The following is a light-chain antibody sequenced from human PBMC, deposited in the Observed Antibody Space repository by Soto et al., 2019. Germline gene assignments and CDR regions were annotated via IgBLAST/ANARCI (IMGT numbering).Light chain of an antibody. V-gene: IGKV3-20*01. CDR3: QQYDTSLPYT. Sequence: EIVLTQSPGTLSLSPGDRATLSCEASQSVNNNYLAWYQHKPGQAPRLLIYGASSRATGIPDRFSGSGSGTDFTLTIRRLEPEDFAVYHCQQYDTSLPYTFGGGTKVEIK. J-gene: IGKJ4*01. CDR2: GAS. CDR1: QSVNNNY.